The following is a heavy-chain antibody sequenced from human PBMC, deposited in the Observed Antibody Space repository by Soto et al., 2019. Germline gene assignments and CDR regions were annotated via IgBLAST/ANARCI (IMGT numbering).Heavy chain of an antibody. CDR2: IIPIFGTA. V-gene: IGHV1-69*06. D-gene: IGHD2-2*02. J-gene: IGHJ4*02. CDR1: GGTFSSYA. Sequence: SVKVSCKASGGTFSSYAISWVRQAPGQGLEWMGGIIPIFGTANYAQKFQGRVTITADKSTSTAYMKLSSLRSEDTAVYYCSQDCSSTSCYSNWGQGTLVTVSS. CDR3: SQDCSSTSCYSN.